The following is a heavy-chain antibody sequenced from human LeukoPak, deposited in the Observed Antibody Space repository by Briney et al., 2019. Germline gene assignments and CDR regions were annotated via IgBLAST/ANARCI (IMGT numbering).Heavy chain of an antibody. D-gene: IGHD1-26*01. Sequence: GGSLRLSCAASGFTFSSYWMSWVRQAPGKGLEWVANIKQDGSEKYYVDSVRGRFTISRDNAKNSLYLQMDSLRAEDTAVYYCARDRSYAAVDYWGQGTLVTVSS. CDR2: IKQDGSEK. J-gene: IGHJ4*02. V-gene: IGHV3-7*01. CDR1: GFTFSSYW. CDR3: ARDRSYAAVDY.